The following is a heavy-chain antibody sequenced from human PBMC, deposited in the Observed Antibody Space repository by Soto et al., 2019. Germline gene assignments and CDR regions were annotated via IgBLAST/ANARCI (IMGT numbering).Heavy chain of an antibody. V-gene: IGHV4-39*01. CDR1: GGSISSSSYY. J-gene: IGHJ5*02. CDR3: ASLDYGDYGWFEP. Sequence: SETLSLTCTVSGGSISSSSYYWGWIRQPPGKGLEWIGSIYYSGSTYYNPSLKSRVTISVDTSKNQFSLKLSSVTAADTAVYYCASLDYGDYGWFEPWGQGTLVTVSS. D-gene: IGHD4-17*01. CDR2: IYYSGST.